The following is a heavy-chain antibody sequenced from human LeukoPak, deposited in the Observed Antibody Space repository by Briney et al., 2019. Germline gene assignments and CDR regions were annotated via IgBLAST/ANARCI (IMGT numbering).Heavy chain of an antibody. CDR3: ARDGYSYGYPDY. Sequence: PGGSLRLSCAASGFTFSKYAMSWVRQAPGTGLEWVSTISGSSDNTYYADSVKGRFTISRDNSKNTLYLQMNSLRAEDTAVYYCARDGYSYGYPDYWGQGTLVTVSS. V-gene: IGHV3-23*01. J-gene: IGHJ4*02. D-gene: IGHD5-18*01. CDR2: ISGSSDNT. CDR1: GFTFSKYA.